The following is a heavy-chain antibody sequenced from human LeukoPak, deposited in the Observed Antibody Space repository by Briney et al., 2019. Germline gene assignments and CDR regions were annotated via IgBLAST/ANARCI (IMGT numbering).Heavy chain of an antibody. J-gene: IGHJ4*02. D-gene: IGHD5-12*01. CDR2: IYHSGST. CDR1: GGSISSSNW. CDR3: ARGRRGYSGYDSLDY. V-gene: IGHV4-4*02. Sequence: SETLSLTCAVSGGSISSSNWWSRVRQPPGKGLEWIGEIYHSGSTNYNPSLKSRVTISVDKSKNQFSLKLSSVTAADTAVYYCARGRRGYSGYDSLDYWGQGTLVTVSS.